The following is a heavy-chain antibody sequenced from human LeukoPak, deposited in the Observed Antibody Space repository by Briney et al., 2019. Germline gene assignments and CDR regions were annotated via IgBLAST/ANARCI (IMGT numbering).Heavy chain of an antibody. CDR3: ARDHNYAFDN. V-gene: IGHV3-11*06. CDR2: IGISSGNT. CDR1: GFPFSEYS. Sequence: PGGSLRLSCAASGFPFSEYSMNWVRRAPGKGLEWISYIGISSGNTKYADSVKGRFTISGDNAKNSLYLQMNSLRVEDTAVYYCARDHNYAFDNWGQGTLVTVSS. J-gene: IGHJ4*02. D-gene: IGHD1-1*01.